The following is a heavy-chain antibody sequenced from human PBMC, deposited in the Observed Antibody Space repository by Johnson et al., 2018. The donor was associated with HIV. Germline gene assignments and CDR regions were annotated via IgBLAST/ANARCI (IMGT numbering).Heavy chain of an antibody. CDR3: ARDPSRSPGAFDI. J-gene: IGHJ3*02. CDR1: GFTVSSNY. V-gene: IGHV3-53*01. CDR2: IYSGGTT. Sequence: VQLVESGGGLIQPGGSLRLSCAASGFTVSSNYMSWVRQAPGKGLEWVSVIYSGGTTNYADSVKGRFTISRDNSKNTVYLQMNSLRADDTAVYYCARDPSRSPGAFDIWGQGTMVTVSS.